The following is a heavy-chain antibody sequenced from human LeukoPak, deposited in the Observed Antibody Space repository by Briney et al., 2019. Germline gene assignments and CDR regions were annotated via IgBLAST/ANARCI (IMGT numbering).Heavy chain of an antibody. J-gene: IGHJ4*02. Sequence: GESLKISCKGSGYSFTSYWIGWVRQMPGKGLEWMGIIYPGDSDTRYSPSFQGQVTISADKSISTAYLQWSSLKASDTAMYYCARLAPLGYCSSTSCYGLDYWGQGTLVTVSS. CDR3: ARLAPLGYCSSTSCYGLDY. D-gene: IGHD2-2*01. V-gene: IGHV5-51*01. CDR1: GYSFTSYW. CDR2: IYPGDSDT.